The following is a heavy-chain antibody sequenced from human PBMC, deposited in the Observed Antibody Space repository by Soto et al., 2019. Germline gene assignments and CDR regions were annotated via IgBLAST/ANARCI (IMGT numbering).Heavy chain of an antibody. D-gene: IGHD2-21*02. Sequence: QVQLVESGGGVVRRGRSLRLSCAASGLTFSSYAMHWVRQAPGKGLKWVAVISFDGSNKYYADSVKGRFTISRDNSKNTLFLQMNSLRPEDTAVYYCARGGDEGFQHWGQGTLVTVSS. CDR1: GLTFSSYA. CDR3: ARGGDEGFQH. J-gene: IGHJ1*01. V-gene: IGHV3-30-3*01. CDR2: ISFDGSNK.